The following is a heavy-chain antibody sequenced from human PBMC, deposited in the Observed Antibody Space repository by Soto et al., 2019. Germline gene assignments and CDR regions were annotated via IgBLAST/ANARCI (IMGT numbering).Heavy chain of an antibody. V-gene: IGHV3-21*01. D-gene: IGHD3-16*01. Sequence: PGGSLRLSCAASGFTFSSYSMNWVRQAPGKGLEWVSSISSSSSFIYYAESLKGRITISRDNAKNSLYLQMNSLRAEDTAVYYCARDLHDYVSFRFDPWGQGTLVTVSS. CDR1: GFTFSSYS. CDR3: ARDLHDYVSFRFDP. CDR2: ISSSSSFI. J-gene: IGHJ5*02.